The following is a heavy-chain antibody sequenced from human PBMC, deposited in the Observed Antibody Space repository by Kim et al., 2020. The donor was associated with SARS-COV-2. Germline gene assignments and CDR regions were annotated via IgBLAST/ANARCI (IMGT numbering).Heavy chain of an antibody. D-gene: IGHD2-8*01. Sequence: ASVKVSCKASGYTFTSYGISWVRQAPGQGLEWMGWISAYNGNTNYAQKLQGRVTMTTDTSTSTAYMELRSLRSDDTAVYYCARLLLSGLYGERYYFDYWGQGTLFTVS. CDR1: GYTFTSYG. CDR2: ISAYNGNT. CDR3: ARLLLSGLYGERYYFDY. J-gene: IGHJ4*01. V-gene: IGHV1-18*04.